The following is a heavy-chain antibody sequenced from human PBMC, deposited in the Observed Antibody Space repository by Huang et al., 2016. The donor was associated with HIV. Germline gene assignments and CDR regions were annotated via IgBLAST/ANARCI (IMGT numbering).Heavy chain of an antibody. CDR1: GGSFTGNY. Sequence: QMQLQQRGAGLLKPSETLSLTCGVSGGSFTGNYLTWVRQAPGKGLEWIGEVNDSGATKHNPSLNGRVTIVLDKSNRELSLNLRSVTAADTAVYYCARQWTILEWLLGLDVWGQGTTVIVSS. CDR2: VNDSGAT. CDR3: ARQWTILEWLLGLDV. V-gene: IGHV4-34*02. D-gene: IGHD3-3*01. J-gene: IGHJ6*02.